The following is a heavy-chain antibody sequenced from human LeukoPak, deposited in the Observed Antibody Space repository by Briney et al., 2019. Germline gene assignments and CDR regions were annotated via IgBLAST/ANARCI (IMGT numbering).Heavy chain of an antibody. CDR2: IYHSGTS. D-gene: IGHD3-10*01. Sequence: PSETLSLTCAVSGYFIRSGQNWRWIRQPPGKGLEWIGNIYHSGTSYYNPSLKSRMHLSIDTSKNQFSLNLTSVTATDTAVYYCVGAHGSGIIRDYWGQGLLVTVSS. V-gene: IGHV4-38-2*01. CDR3: VGAHGSGIIRDY. J-gene: IGHJ4*02. CDR1: GYFIRSGQN.